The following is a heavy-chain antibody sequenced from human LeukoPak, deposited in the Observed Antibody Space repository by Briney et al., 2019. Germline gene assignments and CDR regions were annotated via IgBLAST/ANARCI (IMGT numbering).Heavy chain of an antibody. CDR1: GFTFSNSA. D-gene: IGHD2-15*01. Sequence: GGSLRLSCSASGFTFSNSAMNWARQAPWKGLEWLSYISSTNTIYYADSVRGRFTISRDNAKNSLYLQMNSLRNEDTAVYYCARDRQYSRFDPWGQGTLVTVSS. CDR3: ARDRQYSRFDP. CDR2: ISSTNTI. V-gene: IGHV3-48*02. J-gene: IGHJ5*02.